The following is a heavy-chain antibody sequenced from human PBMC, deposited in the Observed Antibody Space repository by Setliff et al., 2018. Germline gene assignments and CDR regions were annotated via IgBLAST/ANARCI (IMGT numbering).Heavy chain of an antibody. CDR1: GFTFSTYW. D-gene: IGHD6-19*01. Sequence: QTGGSLRLSCAASGFTFSTYWMSWVRQAPGKGLEWVANIKQDGSEKYYVDSVKGRFSISRDNAKNSLYLQMNSLRAEDTAVYYCSRVALAVAGDFDYWGQGTLVTVSS. J-gene: IGHJ4*02. CDR3: SRVALAVAGDFDY. CDR2: IKQDGSEK. V-gene: IGHV3-7*01.